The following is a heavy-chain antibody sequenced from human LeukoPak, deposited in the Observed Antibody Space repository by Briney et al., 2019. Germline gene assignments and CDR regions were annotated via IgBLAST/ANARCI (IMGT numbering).Heavy chain of an antibody. CDR1: GYTFTGYY. Sequence: ASVKVSCKASGYTFTGYYVHWVRQAPGQGLEWMGWIDPKSGGPNYAQKFQGRVTMTRDTSINTAYMELSGLRSDDTAVYFCARYYGDYWGQGTLVIVSS. J-gene: IGHJ4*02. CDR3: ARYYGDY. V-gene: IGHV1-2*02. CDR2: IDPKSGGP.